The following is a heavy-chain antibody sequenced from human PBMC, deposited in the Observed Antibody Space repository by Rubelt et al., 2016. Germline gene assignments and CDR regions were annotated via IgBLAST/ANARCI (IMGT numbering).Heavy chain of an antibody. D-gene: IGHD3-10*01. Sequence: ASGYTFTSYGISWVRQAPGQGLEWMGWISAYNGNTNYAQKLQGRVTMTTDTSTSTAYMELRSLRSDDTAVYYCARGVRQLLLWFGELDYWGQGTLVTVSS. CDR1: GYTFTSYG. CDR2: ISAYNGNT. CDR3: ARGVRQLLLWFGELDY. J-gene: IGHJ4*02. V-gene: IGHV1-18*01.